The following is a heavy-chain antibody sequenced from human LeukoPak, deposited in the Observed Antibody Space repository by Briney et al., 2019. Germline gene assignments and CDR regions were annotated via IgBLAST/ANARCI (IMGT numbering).Heavy chain of an antibody. J-gene: IGHJ6*02. D-gene: IGHD2-15*01. CDR3: ARDVVTVDDYYYGMDV. CDR2: ISGSGGST. V-gene: IGHV3-23*01. Sequence: GGSLRLSCAASGFTFSSYAMSWVRQAPGKGLEWVSAISGSGGSTYYADPVKGRFTISRDNSKNTLYLQMNSLRSEDTAVYYCARDVVTVDDYYYGMDVWGQGTTVTVSS. CDR1: GFTFSSYA.